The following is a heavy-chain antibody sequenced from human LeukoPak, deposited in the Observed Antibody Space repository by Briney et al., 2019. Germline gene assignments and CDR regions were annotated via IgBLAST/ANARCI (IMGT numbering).Heavy chain of an antibody. CDR3: AKVSGYDYFLHYYYYYMDV. CDR2: IWYDGSNK. V-gene: IGHV3-30*02. CDR1: GFTFSSYG. Sequence: GGSLRLSCAASGFTFSSYGMHWVRQAPGKGLEWVAVIWYDGSNKYYADSVKGRFTISRDNSKNTLYLQMNSLRAEDTAVYYCAKVSGYDYFLHYYYYYMDVWGKGTTVTVSS. J-gene: IGHJ6*03. D-gene: IGHD5-12*01.